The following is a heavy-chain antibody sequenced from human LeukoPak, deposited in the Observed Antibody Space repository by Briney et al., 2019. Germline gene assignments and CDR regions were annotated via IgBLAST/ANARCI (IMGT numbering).Heavy chain of an antibody. Sequence: SVKVSCKASGGTLSSHAISWVRQAPGQGLEWMGGIIPIFGTANYAQKFQGRVTITADESTSTAYMELSSLRSEDTAVYYCARASVAGKYYFDYWGQGTLVTVSS. J-gene: IGHJ4*02. D-gene: IGHD6-19*01. V-gene: IGHV1-69*13. CDR2: IIPIFGTA. CDR1: GGTLSSHA. CDR3: ARASVAGKYYFDY.